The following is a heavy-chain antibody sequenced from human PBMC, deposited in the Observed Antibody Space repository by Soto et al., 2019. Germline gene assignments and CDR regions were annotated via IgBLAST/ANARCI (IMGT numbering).Heavy chain of an antibody. CDR1: GFTFNYAW. CDR3: ARHQDGGPAN. D-gene: IGHD2-15*01. J-gene: IGHJ4*02. V-gene: IGHV3-15*01. CDR2: IKSENVGGTT. Sequence: EVQLVESGGGLVEPRGSLRLSCAASGFTFNYAWMSWVRQAPGKGLECVGRIKSENVGGTTDYTAPVKGRFTISRDDSKNTLYLQMNSLKTEDTATYFCARHQDGGPANWGQGTPVTVSS.